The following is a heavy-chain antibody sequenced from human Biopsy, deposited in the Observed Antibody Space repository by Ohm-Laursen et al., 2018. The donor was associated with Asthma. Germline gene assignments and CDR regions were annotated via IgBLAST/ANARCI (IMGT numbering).Heavy chain of an antibody. CDR2: ISYDGREK. CDR1: GFAFGNYA. V-gene: IGHV3-30*03. D-gene: IGHD6-19*01. J-gene: IGHJ4*02. CDR3: AREGVAGTHIED. Sequence: SLRLSCTASGFAFGNYAMYWVRQAPGKGPEWVALISYDGREKGYVDSVKGRFTISRDNSKNTLSLQMNSLTAEDTAVYYCAREGVAGTHIEDWGQGTLVTVSS.